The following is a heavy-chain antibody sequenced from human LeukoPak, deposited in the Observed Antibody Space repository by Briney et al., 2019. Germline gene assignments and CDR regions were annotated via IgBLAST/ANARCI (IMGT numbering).Heavy chain of an antibody. CDR3: ARHNPTGTGTNWWFDP. V-gene: IGHV4-59*08. Sequence: PSETLSLTCTVSGGSISRYYWSWIPHPPGEGLGWIGCIYYSGRTNYNPSLKSRVTISVDTSKNQFSLKLSSVTAADTAVYYCARHNPTGTGTNWWFDPWGQGSLVTVSS. CDR2: IYYSGRT. CDR1: GGSISRYY. D-gene: IGHD1-7*01. J-gene: IGHJ5*02.